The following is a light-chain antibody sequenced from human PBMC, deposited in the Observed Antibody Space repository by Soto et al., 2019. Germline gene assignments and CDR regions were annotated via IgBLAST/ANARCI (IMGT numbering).Light chain of an antibody. CDR3: QQYDNLPYT. CDR1: QDFSNY. Sequence: DIPMTQSPSSLSASVGDRVTITCQASQDFSNYLNWYQQKPGKAPKLLIYDASNLETGVPSRFSGSGSGTDFTFTISSLQPEDIATYYCQQYDNLPYTFGQGTKLEIK. V-gene: IGKV1-33*01. CDR2: DAS. J-gene: IGKJ2*01.